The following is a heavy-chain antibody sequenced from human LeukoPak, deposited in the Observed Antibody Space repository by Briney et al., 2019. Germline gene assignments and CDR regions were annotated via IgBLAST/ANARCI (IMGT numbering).Heavy chain of an antibody. Sequence: SETLSLTCTVSGGSISSYYWSWIRQPPGKGLEWIGYIYYSGSTNYNPSLKSRVTISVDTSKNQFSLKLSSVTAADTAVYYCARGSGGSGYAFDYWGQGTLVTVSS. J-gene: IGHJ4*02. CDR1: GGSISSYY. CDR3: ARGSGGSGYAFDY. D-gene: IGHD3-10*01. V-gene: IGHV4-59*12. CDR2: IYYSGST.